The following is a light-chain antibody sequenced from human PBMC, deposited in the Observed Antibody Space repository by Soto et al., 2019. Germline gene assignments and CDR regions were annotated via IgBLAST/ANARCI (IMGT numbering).Light chain of an antibody. V-gene: IGLV1-51*01. CDR3: GSWNSSLSAYV. CDR2: DDN. CDR1: SSNIGGNS. Sequence: VLTQPPSVSAAPGQKVTISCSGSSSNIGGNSVSWHQQLPGTAPKLLIYDDNKRPSGIPDRFSGSKSGTSATLGITGFQTGDEADYYCGSWNSSLSAYVFGTGTKVTVL. J-gene: IGLJ1*01.